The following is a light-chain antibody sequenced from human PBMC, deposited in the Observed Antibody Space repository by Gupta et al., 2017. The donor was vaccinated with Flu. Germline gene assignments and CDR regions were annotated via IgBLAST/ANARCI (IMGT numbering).Light chain of an antibody. CDR3: QVWDSGTVV. CDR2: QDN. V-gene: IGLV3-1*01. CDR1: NLGAKH. Sequence: SYELTQPPSVSVSPGQTGSITCSGDNLGAKHVCWYQQKPGQSPILIMFQDNKRPSGIPERFSGANSGNTATLXIXATQAMXEADYYCQVWDSGTVVFGGGTKLTVL. J-gene: IGLJ2*01.